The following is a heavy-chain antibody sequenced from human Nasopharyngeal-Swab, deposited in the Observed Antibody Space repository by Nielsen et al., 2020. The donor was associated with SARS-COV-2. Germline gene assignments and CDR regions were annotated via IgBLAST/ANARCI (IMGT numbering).Heavy chain of an antibody. D-gene: IGHD4-17*01. J-gene: IGHJ3*01. CDR3: ARQRTTLTLGRAFDL. CDR2: IYPGNSDT. Sequence: GESLKISCKGFGRSFSNYWFAWVRQLPGKGLEWMGIIYPGNSDTRYSPSFQGQVTISADKSISTAYLQWSGLRASDTAIYYCARQRTTLTLGRAFDLWGQGTMVTVSS. CDR1: GRSFSNYW. V-gene: IGHV5-51*01.